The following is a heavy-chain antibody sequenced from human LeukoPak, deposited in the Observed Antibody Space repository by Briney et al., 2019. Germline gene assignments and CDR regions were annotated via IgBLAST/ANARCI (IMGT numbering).Heavy chain of an antibody. Sequence: ASVKVSCKASGYTFTGYYMHWVRQAPGQGLEWMGWINPNSGGTNYAQKFQGRVTMTRDTSISTAYMELSSLRAEDTAVYYCARDRRDFLTGFYDYWGLGTLVTVSS. CDR3: ARDRRDFLTGFYDY. V-gene: IGHV1-2*02. CDR2: INPNSGGT. D-gene: IGHD3-9*01. CDR1: GYTFTGYY. J-gene: IGHJ4*02.